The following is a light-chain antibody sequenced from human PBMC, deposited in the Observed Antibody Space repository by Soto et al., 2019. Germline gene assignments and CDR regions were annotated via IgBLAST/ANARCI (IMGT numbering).Light chain of an antibody. V-gene: IGKV3-20*01. CDR1: QGVSSKY. J-gene: IGKJ1*01. CDR3: QQDGRSPPWT. Sequence: EIVLTQSPGTLVLSPGERGTLSCRSSQGVSSKYLDWHAPRRLIYGASSRATGIPDSFSGSGSGTDSTLTISRLEPEDCEVYHCQQDGRSPPWTFGQGTK. CDR2: GAS.